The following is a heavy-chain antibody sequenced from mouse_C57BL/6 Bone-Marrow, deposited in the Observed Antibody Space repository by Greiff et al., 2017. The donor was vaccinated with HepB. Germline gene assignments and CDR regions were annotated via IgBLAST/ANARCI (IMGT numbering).Heavy chain of an antibody. CDR2: IYPGSGNT. CDR1: GYSFTSYY. J-gene: IGHJ3*01. D-gene: IGHD2-3*01. V-gene: IGHV1-66*01. CDR3: ASYDRAWFAY. Sequence: VQLQQSGPELVQPGASVKISCKASGYSFTSYYIHWVKQRPGQGLEWIGWIYPGSGNTKYNEKFKGKATLTADTSSSTAYMQLSSLTSEDSAVYYCASYDRAWFAYWGQGTLVTVSA.